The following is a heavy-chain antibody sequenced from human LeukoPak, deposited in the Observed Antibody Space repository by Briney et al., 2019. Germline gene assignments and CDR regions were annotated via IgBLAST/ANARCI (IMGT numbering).Heavy chain of an antibody. D-gene: IGHD3-10*01. Sequence: PSETLSLTCAVYGGSFSGHYWSWIRHLPGKGLEWIGEINHSGSTNYNPSLKSRVTISVDTSKNQFSLKVRSVTAADTAVYYCARDWGMVRGVPPFDYWGQGTLVTVSS. CDR2: INHSGST. J-gene: IGHJ4*02. CDR3: ARDWGMVRGVPPFDY. CDR1: GGSFSGHY. V-gene: IGHV4-34*01.